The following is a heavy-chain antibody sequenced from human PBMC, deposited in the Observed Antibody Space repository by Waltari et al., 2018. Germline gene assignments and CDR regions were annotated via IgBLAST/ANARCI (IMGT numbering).Heavy chain of an antibody. D-gene: IGHD2-2*01. CDR2: IFYTGGA. CDR3: ARLGYCSSTSCPLGGGYDS. Sequence: QVQLQESGPGLVEPSQTLSLTCTVSGGSISSGGFFWSWIRQHPGKGLYWVGYIFYTGGASSKPSLKSRITISLDTSGNQFSLGLSSVTAADTAVYYCARLGYCSSTSCPLGGGYDSWGQGTLVTVSS. V-gene: IGHV4-31*03. J-gene: IGHJ4*02. CDR1: GGSISSGGFF.